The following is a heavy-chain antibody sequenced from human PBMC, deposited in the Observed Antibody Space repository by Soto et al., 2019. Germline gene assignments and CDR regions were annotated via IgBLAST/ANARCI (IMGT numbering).Heavy chain of an antibody. J-gene: IGHJ6*03. D-gene: IGHD3-16*01. CDR1: GGSFSGYY. CDR3: ARTLDYGHMDV. CDR2: INHSGST. Sequence: SETLSLTCAVYGGSFSGYYLSWIRQPPGKGLEWIGEINHSGSTNYNPSLKSRLTISVDTSKNQFSLKLTSVTAADTAVYYCARTLDYGHMDVWGKGTTVTVSS. V-gene: IGHV4-34*01.